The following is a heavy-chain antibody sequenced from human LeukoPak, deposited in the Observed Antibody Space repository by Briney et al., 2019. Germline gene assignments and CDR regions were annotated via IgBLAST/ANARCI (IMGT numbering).Heavy chain of an antibody. CDR3: ARDRCSSTSCYRVNNWFDP. D-gene: IGHD2-2*01. Sequence: GASVKVSCKASGGTFSSYAISWVRQAPGQGLEWMGRIIPIFGIANYAQKFQGRVTIIADKSTSTAYMELSSLRSEDTAVYYCARDRCSSTSCYRVNNWFDPWGQGTLVTVSS. J-gene: IGHJ5*02. CDR1: GGTFSSYA. CDR2: IIPIFGIA. V-gene: IGHV1-69*04.